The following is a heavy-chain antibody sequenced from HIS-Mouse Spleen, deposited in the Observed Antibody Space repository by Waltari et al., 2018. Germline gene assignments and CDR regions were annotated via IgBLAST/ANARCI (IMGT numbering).Heavy chain of an antibody. V-gene: IGHV4-39*07. CDR3: AREIPYSSSWYDWYFDL. Sequence: QLQLQESGPGLVKPSETLSLTCTVSGGPIGRSSYYWGWIRQPPGKGLEWIGSIYYSGSTYYNPSLKSRVTISVDTSKNQFSLKLSSVTAADTAVYYCAREIPYSSSWYDWYFDLWGRGTLVTVSS. CDR2: IYYSGST. D-gene: IGHD6-13*01. CDR1: GGPIGRSSYY. J-gene: IGHJ2*01.